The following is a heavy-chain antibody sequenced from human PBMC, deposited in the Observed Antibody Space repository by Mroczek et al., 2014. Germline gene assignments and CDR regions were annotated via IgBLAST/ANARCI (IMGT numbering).Heavy chain of an antibody. CDR3: ASTYYYDSSGYSKPNDVDY. Sequence: KESGPGLVKPSQTLSLTCTVSGGSISSGSYYWSWIRQPAGKGLEWIGRIYTSGSTNYNPSLKSRVTISVDTSKNQFSLKLSSVTAADTAVYYCASTYYYDSSGYSKPNDVDYWGQGTLVTVSS. V-gene: IGHV4-61*02. CDR2: IYTSGST. J-gene: IGHJ4*02. D-gene: IGHD3-22*01. CDR1: GGSISSGSYY.